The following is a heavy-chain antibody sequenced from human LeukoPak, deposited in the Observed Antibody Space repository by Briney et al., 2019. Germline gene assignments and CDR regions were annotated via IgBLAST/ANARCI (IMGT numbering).Heavy chain of an antibody. Sequence: PSETLSLTCSVSGGSVSSYYWSWIRQSPGKGLEWIAYMSYSGSTNYNPPLKSRVSISVDTSKNQFSLKLTSVTAADTAVYYCARYLSLYYFDYWGQGALVTVSS. D-gene: IGHD2/OR15-2a*01. CDR2: MSYSGST. CDR1: GGSVSSYY. J-gene: IGHJ4*02. V-gene: IGHV4-59*02. CDR3: ARYLSLYYFDY.